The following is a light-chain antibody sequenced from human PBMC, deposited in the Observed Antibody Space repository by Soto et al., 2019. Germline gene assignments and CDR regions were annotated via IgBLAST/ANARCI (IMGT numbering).Light chain of an antibody. CDR2: EVT. CDR3: SSYTNINTRACV. CDR1: SSDVGHYNY. Sequence: QSALTQPPSASGSPGQSVTISCTGTSSDVGHYNYVAWHRQHPGKAPRLVIYEVTKRPSGVSNRFSGSKSGNTASLTISGLQAEDEAEYYCSSYTNINTRACVFGTGTKLTVL. J-gene: IGLJ1*01. V-gene: IGLV2-14*01.